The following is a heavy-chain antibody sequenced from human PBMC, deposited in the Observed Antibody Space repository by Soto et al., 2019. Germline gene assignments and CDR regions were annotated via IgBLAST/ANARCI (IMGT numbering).Heavy chain of an antibody. D-gene: IGHD3-10*01. CDR2: IYYSWST. CDR3: ARSGGLGYGDS. V-gene: IGHV4-31*03. CDR1: GGAISSGGYY. Sequence: QVQLQESGPGLVKPSQTLSLTCTVSGGAISSGGYYWSWIHQHPGKGLEWIGYIYYSWSTYYDPSLKCRVNISLHTSKNHFSLKLSSVTAADTAVYYCARSGGLGYGDSWGQGTLVTVSS. J-gene: IGHJ4*02.